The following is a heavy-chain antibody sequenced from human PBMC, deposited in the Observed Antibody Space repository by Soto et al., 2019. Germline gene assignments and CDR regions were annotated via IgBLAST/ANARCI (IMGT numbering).Heavy chain of an antibody. CDR1: GFTFSSYW. CDR2: INSDGSST. D-gene: IGHD2-15*01. J-gene: IGHJ4*02. CDR3: ARAHGNSFDY. Sequence: GGSLRLSCAASGFTFSSYWMHWVRQAPGKGLVWVSHINSDGSSTSYADSVKGRFTISRDNAKNTLYLQMNSLRAEDTAVYYCARAHGNSFDYWGQGTLVTVSS. V-gene: IGHV3-74*01.